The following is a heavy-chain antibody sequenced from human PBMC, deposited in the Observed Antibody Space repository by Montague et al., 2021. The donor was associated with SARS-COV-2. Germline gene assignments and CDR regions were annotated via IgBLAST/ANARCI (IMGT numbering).Heavy chain of an antibody. CDR1: GGSITSYF. V-gene: IGHV4-59*13. CDR2: IYYSGSS. Sequence: SETLSLTCTVSGGSITSYFWSWVRQPPGKGLEWIGYIYYSGSSNYNPSLKSRVTISLDTSKSQFSLNLSSVTAADTAVYYCARDCCNRTGCSCYSYGMDVWGQGTPVTVSS. D-gene: IGHD2/OR15-2a*01. J-gene: IGHJ6*02. CDR3: ARDCCNRTGCSCYSYGMDV.